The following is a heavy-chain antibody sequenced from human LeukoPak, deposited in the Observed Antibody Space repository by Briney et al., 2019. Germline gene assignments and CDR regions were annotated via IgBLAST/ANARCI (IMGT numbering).Heavy chain of an antibody. D-gene: IGHD6-13*01. CDR3: ARDKEGMAAAAGKVWFDP. Sequence: ASVKVSCKASGYTFTSYYMHWVRQAPGQGLEWMGWINPNSGGTNYAQKFQGRVTITRDTSISTAYMELSRLRSDDTAVYYCARDKEGMAAAAGKVWFDPWGQGTLVTVSS. CDR1: GYTFTSYY. CDR2: INPNSGGT. V-gene: IGHV1-2*02. J-gene: IGHJ5*02.